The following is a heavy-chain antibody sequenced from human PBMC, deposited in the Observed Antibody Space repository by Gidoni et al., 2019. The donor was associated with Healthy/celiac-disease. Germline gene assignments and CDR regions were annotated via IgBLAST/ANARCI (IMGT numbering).Heavy chain of an antibody. CDR2: ISSNGGST. Sequence: EVQLVESGGGLVQPGGSLRLSCSASGFTFSSYAMHWVRQAPGKGLEYVSAISSNGGSTYYADSVKGRFTISRDNSKNTLYLQMSSLRAEDTAVYYCVKEERLAAAVYVDYWGQGTLVTVSS. V-gene: IGHV3-64D*08. CDR1: GFTFSSYA. CDR3: VKEERLAAAVYVDY. D-gene: IGHD6-13*01. J-gene: IGHJ4*02.